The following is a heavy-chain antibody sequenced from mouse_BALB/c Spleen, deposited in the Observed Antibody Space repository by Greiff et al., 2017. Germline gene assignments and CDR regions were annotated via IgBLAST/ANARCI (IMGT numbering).Heavy chain of an antibody. V-gene: IGHV3-6*02. Sequence: EVQLQQSGPGLVKPSQSLSLTCSVTGYSITSGYYWHWIRQFPGNTLEWMGYISYDGSNNYNPSLKNRISITRDTSKHQFFLKLNSVTTEDTATYYCAREEAYWGQGTLVTVSA. J-gene: IGHJ3*01. CDR3: AREEAY. CDR2: ISYDGSN. CDR1: GYSITSGYY.